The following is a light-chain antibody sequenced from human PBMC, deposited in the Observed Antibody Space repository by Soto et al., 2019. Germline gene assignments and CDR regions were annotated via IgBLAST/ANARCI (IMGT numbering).Light chain of an antibody. J-gene: IGKJ5*01. V-gene: IGKV3-11*01. CDR1: QSVGSF. CDR3: QQRSNWPLIT. Sequence: EIVLTQSPATLSLSPGERATLSCRASQSVGSFLAWYQQKPGQAPRLLIFDASNRATGIPARFSGSGSWTDFTLTISSLEPEDFAVYYCQQRSNWPLITFGQGTRLEIK. CDR2: DAS.